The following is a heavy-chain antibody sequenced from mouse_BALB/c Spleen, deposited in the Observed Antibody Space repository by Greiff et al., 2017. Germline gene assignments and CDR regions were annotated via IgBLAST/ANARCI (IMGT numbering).Heavy chain of an antibody. CDR1: GYTFTSYW. J-gene: IGHJ3*01. D-gene: IGHD1-2*01. CDR3: ARGGTITTATAWLAY. Sequence: QVQLQQPGAELVKPGASVKLSCKASGYTFTSYWMHWVKQRPGQGLEWIGEINPSNGRTNYNEKFKSKATLTVDKSSSTAYMQLSSLTSEDSAVYYCARGGTITTATAWLAYWGQGTLVTVAA. CDR2: INPSNGRT. V-gene: IGHV1S81*02.